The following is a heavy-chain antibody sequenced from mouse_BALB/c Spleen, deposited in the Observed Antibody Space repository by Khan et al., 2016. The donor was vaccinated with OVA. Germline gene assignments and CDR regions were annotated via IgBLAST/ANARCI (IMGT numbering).Heavy chain of an antibody. D-gene: IGHD3-3*01. Sequence: EVQGVESGGGLVQPGGSRKLSCAASGFTFSSFGMHWVRQAPEKGLEWVAFISSGSSTIYYADTVKGRFTISRDDPKNTLFLQMTSLRSEDTAMYYCARREGLYAMDYWGQGTSVTVSS. J-gene: IGHJ4*01. V-gene: IGHV5-17*02. CDR3: ARREGLYAMDY. CDR2: ISSGSSTI. CDR1: GFTFSSFG.